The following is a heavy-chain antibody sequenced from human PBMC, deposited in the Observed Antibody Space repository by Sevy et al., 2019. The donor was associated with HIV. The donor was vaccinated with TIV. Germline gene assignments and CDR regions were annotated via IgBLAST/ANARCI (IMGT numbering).Heavy chain of an antibody. V-gene: IGHV3-30*02. CDR3: XXXXXXSGYALGY. J-gene: IGHJ4*02. CDR2: IQYDGSIQ. D-gene: IGHD5-12*01. Sequence: GGSLRLSCIESGFTLSNYDIHWVRQAAGKGLEWVAFIQYDGSIQYYADSVKGRFTISRDNSKNTLYLQMNSLRPEDXXXXXXXXXXXXSGYALGYWGQGTLVTVSS. CDR1: GFTLSNYD.